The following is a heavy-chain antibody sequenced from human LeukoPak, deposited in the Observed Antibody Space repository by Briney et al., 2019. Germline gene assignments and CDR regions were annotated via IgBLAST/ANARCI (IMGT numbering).Heavy chain of an antibody. Sequence: GGSLRLSCAASGFTFSSYWMSWVRQAPGKGLEWVANIKQDGSEKYYVDSVKGRFTISRDNAKNSLYLQMNSLRAEDTAVYYCARRTTYYYDSSGYRPIDAFDIWGQGTMVTVSS. CDR1: GFTFSSYW. CDR3: ARRTTYYYDSSGYRPIDAFDI. D-gene: IGHD3-22*01. V-gene: IGHV3-7*01. J-gene: IGHJ3*02. CDR2: IKQDGSEK.